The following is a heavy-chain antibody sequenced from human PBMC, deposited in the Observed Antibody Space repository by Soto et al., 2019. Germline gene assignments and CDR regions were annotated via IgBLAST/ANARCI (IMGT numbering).Heavy chain of an antibody. J-gene: IGHJ4*02. CDR2: IRSRRYGGAA. CDR3: TRIYGSGTYLPDF. CDR1: GYSFEGYG. V-gene: IGHV3-49*03. D-gene: IGHD3-10*01. Sequence: PGGSLRLSCKTSGYSFEGYGVSWFRRAPGKGLEWVAFIRSRRYGGAADYAASVMGRFTISRDDPSSIAYLQMNSLKIDDTAVYYCTRIYGSGTYLPDFWGPGTLVTVSS.